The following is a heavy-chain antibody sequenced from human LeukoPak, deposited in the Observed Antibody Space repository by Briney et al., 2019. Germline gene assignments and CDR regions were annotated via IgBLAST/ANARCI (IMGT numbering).Heavy chain of an antibody. CDR1: GFTFSSYS. J-gene: IGHJ4*02. V-gene: IGHV3-21*01. CDR3: ARAYCSSTSCAFDY. Sequence: GGSLGLSCAASGFTFSSYSMNWVRQAPGKGLEWVSSISSSSSYIYYADSVKGRFIISRDNAKNSLYLQMNSLRAEDTAVYYCARAYCSSTSCAFDYWGQGTLVTVSS. CDR2: ISSSSSYI. D-gene: IGHD2-2*01.